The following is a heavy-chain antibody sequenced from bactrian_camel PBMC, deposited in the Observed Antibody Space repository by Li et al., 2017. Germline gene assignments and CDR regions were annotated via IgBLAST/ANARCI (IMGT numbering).Heavy chain of an antibody. D-gene: IGHD6*01. CDR2: INSNTGDGRT. CDR3: AAGRYGVGCGGGQKAADYEY. J-gene: IGHJ4*01. CDR1: GFTFSSQH. V-gene: IGHV3S40*01. Sequence: VQLVESGGGLVQPGGSARLSCEASGFTFSSQHMTWVRQAPGKGLEWVSHINSNTGDGRTYYVDSVKGRFTISRDNTNNAVYLQMNSLEPEDTAMYHCAAGRYGVGCGGGQKAADYEYWGQGTQVTVS.